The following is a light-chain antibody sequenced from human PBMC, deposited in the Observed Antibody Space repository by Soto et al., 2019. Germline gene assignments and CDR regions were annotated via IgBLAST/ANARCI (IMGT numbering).Light chain of an antibody. CDR2: DAS. J-gene: IGKJ4*01. Sequence: EIVMTQSPATLSVSPGERATLSCRASQSVSSNLAWYQQKPGQAPRLLIYDASSRATGIPDRFSGSGSGTDFTLTISRLEPEDFAMYHCQQYGNSPRVTFGGGTKVDNK. CDR1: QSVSSN. CDR3: QQYGNSPRVT. V-gene: IGKV3-20*01.